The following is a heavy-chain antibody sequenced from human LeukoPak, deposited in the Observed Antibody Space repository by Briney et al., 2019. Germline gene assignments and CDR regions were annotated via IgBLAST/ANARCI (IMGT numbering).Heavy chain of an antibody. J-gene: IGHJ5*02. CDR3: ARGPYSSSWYGLIWFDP. D-gene: IGHD6-13*01. CDR1: GGSFSTDY. CDR2: INHGGGT. Sequence: SETLSLTCVVYGGSFSTDYWSWIRQPPGKGLEWIAGINHGGGTNYNPSFGSRVTISVDTSKNQFSLNLSSVTAADTAVYYCARGPYSSSWYGLIWFDPWGQGTLVTVSS. V-gene: IGHV4-34*01.